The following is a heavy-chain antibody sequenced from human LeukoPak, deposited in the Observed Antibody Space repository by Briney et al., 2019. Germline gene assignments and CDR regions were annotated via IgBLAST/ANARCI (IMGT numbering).Heavy chain of an antibody. CDR1: GFTFSSYA. CDR3: AKDSSGYPGGNAFDV. J-gene: IGHJ3*01. V-gene: IGHV3-23*01. Sequence: GESLRLSCAASGFTFSSYAMSWVRQAPGKGLEWVSGVSGSGSRTYYAGSVKGRFTISRDNSKNTLYLQMNCLRAEDTAVYYCAKDSSGYPGGNAFDVRGQGTTVTVSS. CDR2: VSGSGSRT. D-gene: IGHD3-22*01.